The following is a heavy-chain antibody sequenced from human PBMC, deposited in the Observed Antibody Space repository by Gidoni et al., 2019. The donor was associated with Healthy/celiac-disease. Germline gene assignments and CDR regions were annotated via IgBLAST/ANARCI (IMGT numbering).Heavy chain of an antibody. CDR3: ARYYDSSGYYYDY. Sequence: QVQLQESGPGLVKPSETLSLTCTVSGGSISSYYWIWIRQPPGKGLEWIGYIYYSGSTNYNPSLKSRVTISVDTSKNQFSLKLSSVTAADTAVYYCARYYDSSGYYYDYWGQGTLVTVSS. CDR2: IYYSGST. V-gene: IGHV4-59*08. J-gene: IGHJ4*02. D-gene: IGHD3-22*01. CDR1: GGSISSYY.